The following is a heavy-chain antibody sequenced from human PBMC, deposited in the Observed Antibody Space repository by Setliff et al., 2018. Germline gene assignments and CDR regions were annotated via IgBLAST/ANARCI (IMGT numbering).Heavy chain of an antibody. CDR3: ARAPPGNCSSISCYADGAFDI. J-gene: IGHJ3*02. Sequence: SETLSLTCSVTGDSMSNFFWSWIRQPPGKGLEWIGYYRSGSTNYNPSLKSRVTISVDTSRNQFSLKVRSVTAADTAVYFCARAPPGNCSSISCYADGAFDIWGQGTMVTVSS. V-gene: IGHV4-4*08. D-gene: IGHD2-2*01. CDR1: GDSMSNFF. CDR2: YRSGST.